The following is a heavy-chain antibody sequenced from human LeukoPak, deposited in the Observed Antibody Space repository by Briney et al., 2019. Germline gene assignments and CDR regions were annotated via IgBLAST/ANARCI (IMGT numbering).Heavy chain of an antibody. CDR2: INPNSGGT. J-gene: IGHJ6*03. CDR1: GYTFTGYY. D-gene: IGHD2-2*01. Sequence: ASVKVSCKASGYTFTGYYMHWVRQAPGQGLEWMGWINPNSGGTNYAQKFQGRVTMTRDTSISTAYMELSRLRSDDTAVYYCARVSVPAADYYYYYYYMDVWGKGTTVTVSS. CDR3: ARVSVPAADYYYYYYYMDV. V-gene: IGHV1-2*02.